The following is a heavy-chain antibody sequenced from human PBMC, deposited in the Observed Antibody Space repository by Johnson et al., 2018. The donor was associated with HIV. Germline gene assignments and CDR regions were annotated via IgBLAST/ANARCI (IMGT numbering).Heavy chain of an antibody. D-gene: IGHD3-22*01. V-gene: IGHV3-30*03. CDR2: ISYDGSNK. J-gene: IGHJ3*02. CDR3: ARVVVITYHDAFDI. CDR1: GFTFSSYG. Sequence: QVQLVESGGGVVQPGRSLRLSCVASGFTFSSYGMHWVRQTPGKGLEWVAVISYDGSNKYYADSVKGRFTISRDNSKNTLYLQMNSLRAEDTAVYYCARVVVITYHDAFDIWGQGTMVTVSS.